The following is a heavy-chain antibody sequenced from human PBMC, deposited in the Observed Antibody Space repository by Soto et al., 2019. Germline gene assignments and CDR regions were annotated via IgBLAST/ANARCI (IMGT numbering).Heavy chain of an antibody. V-gene: IGHV1-3*01. CDR1: GYTFNSYA. Sequence: GASVKVSCKASGYTFNSYAMHWVRQAPGQRLEWMGWINAGNGNTKYSQKFQGRVTITRDTSASTAYMELSSLRSEDTAVYYCATNGAVGVIYPSFDYWGQGTLVTVSS. CDR2: INAGNGNT. J-gene: IGHJ4*02. D-gene: IGHD3-16*02. CDR3: ATNGAVGVIYPSFDY.